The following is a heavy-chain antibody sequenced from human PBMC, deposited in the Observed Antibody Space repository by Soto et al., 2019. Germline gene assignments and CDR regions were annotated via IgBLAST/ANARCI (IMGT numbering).Heavy chain of an antibody. CDR1: GFTLSGYA. CDR3: ARRARPDFYYMDV. V-gene: IGHV3-64*01. J-gene: IGHJ6*03. CDR2: ISSNGVGT. Sequence: EVQLAESGAGLAQPGGSLRLSCAASGFTLSGYAMDWVRQARGKAPEYVSGISSNGVGTYYANSVQGRFTNARDNSKNTVYVQMGSLRPEDMAVYYCARRARPDFYYMDVWGKETTLTVSS. D-gene: IGHD6-6*01.